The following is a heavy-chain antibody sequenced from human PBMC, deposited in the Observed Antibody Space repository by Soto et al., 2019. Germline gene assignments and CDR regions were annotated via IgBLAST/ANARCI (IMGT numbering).Heavy chain of an antibody. CDR1: GFTFSSYA. Sequence: EVQLLESGGGLVQPGGSLRLSCAASGFTFSSYAMSWVRQAPGKGLEWVSAISGSGGSTYYADSVKGRFTISRDNSKNTLYLQMSSLRAEDTAVYYCAKVDSSGWYPVVPGYFDYWGQGTLVTVSS. CDR2: ISGSGGST. CDR3: AKVDSSGWYPVVPGYFDY. D-gene: IGHD6-19*01. J-gene: IGHJ4*02. V-gene: IGHV3-23*01.